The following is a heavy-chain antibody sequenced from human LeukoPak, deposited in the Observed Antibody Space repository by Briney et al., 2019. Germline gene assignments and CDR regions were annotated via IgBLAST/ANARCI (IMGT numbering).Heavy chain of an antibody. J-gene: IGHJ4*02. Sequence: PEASVKVSCKASGGTFSSYAISWVRQAPGQGLEWMGGIIPIFGTANYAQKLQGRVTMTTDTSTSTAYMELRGLRSDDTAVYYCARVVGGFVVVPAAVDYWGQGTLVTVSS. V-gene: IGHV1-69*05. CDR1: GGTFSSYA. CDR2: IIPIFGTA. D-gene: IGHD2-2*01. CDR3: ARVVGGFVVVPAAVDY.